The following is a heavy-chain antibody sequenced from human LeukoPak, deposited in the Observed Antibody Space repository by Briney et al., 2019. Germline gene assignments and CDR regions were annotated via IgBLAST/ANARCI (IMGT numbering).Heavy chain of an antibody. J-gene: IGHJ4*02. CDR3: VKRAYCGGDCYPDY. Sequence: GGSLRLSCAASGFTFTTFAMSWVRHTPGKGLQWVSAINHNGASTYYADSVRGRFTISRDNSRNTLYLQLNSLRVEDTAVYYCVKRAYCGGDCYPDYWVQGTLVTVSS. CDR1: GFTFTTFA. D-gene: IGHD2-21*02. V-gene: IGHV3-23*01. CDR2: INHNGAST.